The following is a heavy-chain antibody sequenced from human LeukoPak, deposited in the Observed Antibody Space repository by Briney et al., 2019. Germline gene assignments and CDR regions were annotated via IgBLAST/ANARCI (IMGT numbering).Heavy chain of an antibody. D-gene: IGHD6-13*01. V-gene: IGHV5-51*01. CDR3: VRLFRSWSDGGVDQ. CDR2: IYPTDSDT. CDR1: GYSFTKYW. J-gene: IGHJ4*02. Sequence: GESLKISCKASGYSFTKYWIGWVRQMSGKGLEWMGIIYPTDSDTRYGPSSQGQVTISADTSISTAYLQWSSLQASDTAMYYCVRLFRSWSDGGVDQWGQGTLVTVSS.